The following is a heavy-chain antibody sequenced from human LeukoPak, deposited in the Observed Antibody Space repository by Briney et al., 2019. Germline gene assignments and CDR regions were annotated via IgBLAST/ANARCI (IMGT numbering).Heavy chain of an antibody. CDR2: INWNGGST. J-gene: IGHJ6*04. Sequence: GGSLRLSCAASGFTFDDYGMSWVRQAPGKGLEWVSGINWNGGSTGYADSVKGPFTISKDNAKNSLYLQMNSLRAEDTAVYYCARGPDCSSTSCQQPQMDVWGKGTTVTVSS. V-gene: IGHV3-20*04. CDR3: ARGPDCSSTSCQQPQMDV. D-gene: IGHD2-2*01. CDR1: GFTFDDYG.